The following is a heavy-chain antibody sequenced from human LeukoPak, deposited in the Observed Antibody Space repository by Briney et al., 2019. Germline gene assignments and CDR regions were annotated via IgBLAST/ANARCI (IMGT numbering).Heavy chain of an antibody. D-gene: IGHD6-13*01. J-gene: IGHJ5*02. V-gene: IGHV3-30*18. CDR1: GFTFSSYG. CDR2: ISYDGSNK. CDR3: AKDHIGSSWPNNWFDP. Sequence: PGGSLRLSCAASGFTFSSYGMHWVRQAPGKGLEWVAVISYDGSNKYYADSVKGRFTISRDNSKNTLYLQMNSLRAEDTAVYYCAKDHIGSSWPNNWFDPWGQGTLVTVSS.